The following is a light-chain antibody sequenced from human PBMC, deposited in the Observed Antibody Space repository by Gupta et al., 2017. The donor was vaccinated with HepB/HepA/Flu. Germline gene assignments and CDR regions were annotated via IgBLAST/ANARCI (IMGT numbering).Light chain of an antibody. V-gene: IGLV2-14*03. CDR3: SSYASNTHVK. J-gene: IGLJ2*01. Sequence: QSALTQPASVSGSPGQSITISCTGTSSDVGCYNYLSGYQQHPANATKLIIDDVSKRTSGVSDRFYGSKSGNTASLTISGRQAEEAADYYCSSYASNTHVKFGGGTKLTVL. CDR2: DVS. CDR1: SSDVGCYNY.